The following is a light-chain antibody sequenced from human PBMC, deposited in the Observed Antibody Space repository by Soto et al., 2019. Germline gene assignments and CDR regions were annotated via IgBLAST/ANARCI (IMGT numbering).Light chain of an antibody. V-gene: IGKV1-5*03. CDR3: QQYSSTAT. J-gene: IGKJ4*01. CDR1: QSISTW. Sequence: DIQMTQAPSNLSASVGDRVTITCRASQSISTWLAWYQQKPGKAPKLLIYLASSLESGVPPRFSGSGSGTEFTLTISSMQPDDFATYYRQQYSSTATFGGGTKVEIK. CDR2: LAS.